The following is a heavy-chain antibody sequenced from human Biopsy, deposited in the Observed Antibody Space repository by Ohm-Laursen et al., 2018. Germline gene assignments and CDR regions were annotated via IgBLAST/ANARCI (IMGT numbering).Heavy chain of an antibody. J-gene: IGHJ6*02. CDR2: ISDGGTTI. D-gene: IGHD5/OR15-5a*01. V-gene: IGHV3-11*04. CDR1: GFPFSDYY. CDR3: AKDLSVYYYYGIDV. Sequence: SLRLSCSASGFPFSDYYMRWIRQAPGKGLDWVSYISDGGTTIYYADSVRGRFTISRDNSKNTLYLQVNSLRAEDTAVYYCAKDLSVYYYYGIDVWGQGTTVTVSS.